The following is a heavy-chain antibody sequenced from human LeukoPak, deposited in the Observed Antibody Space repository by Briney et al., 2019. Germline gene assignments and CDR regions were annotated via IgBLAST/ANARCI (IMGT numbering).Heavy chain of an antibody. CDR1: GYTFTSYY. J-gene: IGHJ4*02. Sequence: ASVTVSCKASGYTFTSYYIHWVRQAPGQGLEWMGIINPAGGSTTYAQKFQGSRLTLTRETSTSTVYMELSSLRSEDTAVYYCARGRGVHDSHTYDYFDYWGQGSLVTVSS. V-gene: IGHV1-46*01. CDR2: INPAGGST. D-gene: IGHD3-22*01. CDR3: ARGRGVHDSHTYDYFDY.